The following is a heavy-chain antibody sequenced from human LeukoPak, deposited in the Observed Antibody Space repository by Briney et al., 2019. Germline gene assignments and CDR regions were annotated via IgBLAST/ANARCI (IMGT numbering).Heavy chain of an antibody. CDR3: AKVDEETGVFWFDP. CDR1: GFTFSSYA. Sequence: PGGSLRLSCAASGFTFSSYAMSWVRQAPGKGLEWVSAISGSGGSTYYADSVKGRFTISRDNSKNTLYLQMTSLRAEDTAVYYCAKVDEETGVFWFDPWGQGTLVTVSS. J-gene: IGHJ5*02. D-gene: IGHD3-10*01. CDR2: ISGSGGST. V-gene: IGHV3-23*01.